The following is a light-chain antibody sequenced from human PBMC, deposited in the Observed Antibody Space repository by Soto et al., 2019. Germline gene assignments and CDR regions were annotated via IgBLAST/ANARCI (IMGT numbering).Light chain of an antibody. CDR3: QQSYNTPIT. J-gene: IGKJ5*01. CDR2: ATS. CDR1: QTISSY. V-gene: IGKV1-39*01. Sequence: DIQMTQSPSSLSASLGDRFTVTCRASQTISSYLNWYQQKPGRAPELLVYATSNLQSGVPSRFTGGGSGTHFTLTISGLQPADFATYFCQQSYNTPITFGQGTRLEIK.